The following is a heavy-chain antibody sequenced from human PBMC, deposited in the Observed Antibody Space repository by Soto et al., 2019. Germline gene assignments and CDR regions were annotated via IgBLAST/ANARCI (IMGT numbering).Heavy chain of an antibody. CDR2: IYYLGST. J-gene: IGHJ4*02. CDR1: GASMSEYF. CDR3: ARDGYDGSGSPYPAF. D-gene: IGHD3-10*01. Sequence: SETLSLTCTVSGASMSEYFWSWTRQSPGKGLEWIGYIYYLGSTDYNPSLKSRVTISVDTSKRQFSLRLTSVTAADTAVYYCARDGYDGSGSPYPAFWGPGTQVTVSS. V-gene: IGHV4-59*01.